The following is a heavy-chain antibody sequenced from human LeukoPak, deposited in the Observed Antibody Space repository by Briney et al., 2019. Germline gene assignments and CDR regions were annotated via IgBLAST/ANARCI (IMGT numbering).Heavy chain of an antibody. J-gene: IGHJ3*02. CDR3: ARSGEIVSDAFDI. CDR2: IHYSGST. Sequence: SETLSLTCTVSGGSISSYYWSWIRQPPGKGLEWIGCIHYSGSTNYNPSLKSRVTISVDTSKNQFSLKLSSVTATDTAVYYCARSGEIVSDAFDIWGQGTMVTVSS. D-gene: IGHD3-22*01. V-gene: IGHV4-59*01. CDR1: GGSISSYY.